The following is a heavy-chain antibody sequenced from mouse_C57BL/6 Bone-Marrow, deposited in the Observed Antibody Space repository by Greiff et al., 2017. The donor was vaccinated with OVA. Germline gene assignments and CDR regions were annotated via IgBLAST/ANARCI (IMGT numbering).Heavy chain of an antibody. J-gene: IGHJ4*01. CDR3: ARDTDYSNYDAMDY. D-gene: IGHD2-5*01. V-gene: IGHV2-2*01. CDR2: IGSGGST. CDR1: GFSLTSYG. Sequence: VKLQESGPGLVQPSQSLSITCTVSGFSLTSYGVHWVRQSPGKGLEWLGEIGSGGSTAYNAAFISRLSISKDNSKSQVFFKMNSLQADDTAIYYCARDTDYSNYDAMDYWGQGPAVTVTS.